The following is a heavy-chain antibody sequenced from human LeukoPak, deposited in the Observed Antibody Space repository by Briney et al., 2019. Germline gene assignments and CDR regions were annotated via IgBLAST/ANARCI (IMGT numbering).Heavy chain of an antibody. CDR1: GYTFTSYG. V-gene: IGHV1-18*01. Sequence: ASVKVSCKASGYTFTSYGISWVRQAPGQGLERMGWISAYNGNTNYAQKLQGRVTMTTDTSTSTAYMELRSLRSDDTAVYYCARALVGMVRGVMDYWGQGTLVTVSS. CDR3: ARALVGMVRGVMDY. D-gene: IGHD3-10*01. CDR2: ISAYNGNT. J-gene: IGHJ4*02.